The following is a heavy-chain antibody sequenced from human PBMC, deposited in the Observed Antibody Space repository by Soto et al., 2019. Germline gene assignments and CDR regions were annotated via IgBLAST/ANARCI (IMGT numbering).Heavy chain of an antibody. CDR1: GYSFTNYY. D-gene: IGHD2-15*01. V-gene: IGHV1-46*01. J-gene: IGHJ4*02. Sequence: QVQLVQSGAEVKKPGASVKVSCKTSGYSFTNYYLHWVRQAPGQGLEWMGLINPSGISTSYAQKCQGRVAMTRDTSTSTVYMDLSSLRSEDTAVYYCARSYNVVVAASSPVYFDYWGQGTLVTVSS. CDR2: INPSGIST. CDR3: ARSYNVVVAASSPVYFDY.